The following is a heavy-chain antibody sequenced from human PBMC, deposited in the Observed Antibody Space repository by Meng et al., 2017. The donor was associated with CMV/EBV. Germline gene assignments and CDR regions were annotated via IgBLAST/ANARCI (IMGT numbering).Heavy chain of an antibody. CDR3: ARGWEAPSWFDP. CDR1: GFTFSSYA. Sequence: CAAAGFTFSSYAMHWVRQAPGKGLEWVAVISYDGSNKYYADSVKGRFTISRDNSKNTLYLQMNSLRAEDTAVYYCARGWEAPSWFDPWGQGTLVTVSS. V-gene: IGHV3-30-3*01. CDR2: ISYDGSNK. D-gene: IGHD1-26*01. J-gene: IGHJ5*02.